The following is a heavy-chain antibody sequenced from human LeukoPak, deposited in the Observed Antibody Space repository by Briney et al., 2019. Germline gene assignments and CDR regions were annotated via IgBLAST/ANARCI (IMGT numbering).Heavy chain of an antibody. CDR2: IYHSGST. J-gene: IGHJ4*02. CDR3: ARAEDCSGGSCYPYYFDY. D-gene: IGHD2-15*01. V-gene: IGHV4-38-2*01. Sequence: SETLSLTCAVSGYSISSGYYWGWIRQPPGKGLEWIGSIYHSGSTYYNPSLKSRVTISVDTSKNQFSLKLSSVTAADTAVYYCARAEDCSGGSCYPYYFDYWGQGTLVTVSS. CDR1: GYSISSGYY.